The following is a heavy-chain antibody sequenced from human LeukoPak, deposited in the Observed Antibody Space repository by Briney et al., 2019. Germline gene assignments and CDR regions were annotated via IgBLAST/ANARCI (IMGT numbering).Heavy chain of an antibody. Sequence: PGGSLRLSCAASGFTFDDYTMHWVRQAPGKGLEWVSLISWDGGSTYYAGSVKGRFTISRDNSKNSLYLQMNSLRTDDTALYYCAKPSNSYDPDWYFDLWGRGTLVTVSS. CDR3: AKPSNSYDPDWYFDL. J-gene: IGHJ2*01. D-gene: IGHD5-18*01. CDR2: ISWDGGST. CDR1: GFTFDDYT. V-gene: IGHV3-43*01.